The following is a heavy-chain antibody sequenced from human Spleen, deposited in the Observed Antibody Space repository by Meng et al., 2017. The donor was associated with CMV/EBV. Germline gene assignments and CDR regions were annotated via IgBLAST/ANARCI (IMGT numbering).Heavy chain of an antibody. D-gene: IGHD6-13*01. CDR1: GFTFSSYA. Sequence: SGFTFSSYAMSWVRQAPGKGLEWVSAISGSGGSTYYADSVKGRFTISRDNSKNTLYLQMDSLRAEDTAVYYCAKSMGSSWSKYYFDFWGQGTLVTVSS. CDR2: ISGSGGST. J-gene: IGHJ4*02. V-gene: IGHV3-23*01. CDR3: AKSMGSSWSKYYFDF.